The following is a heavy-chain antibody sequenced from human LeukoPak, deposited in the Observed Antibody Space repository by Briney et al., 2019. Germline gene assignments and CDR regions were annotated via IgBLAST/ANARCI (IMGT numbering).Heavy chain of an antibody. CDR1: GYTFTSYG. CDR3: ARDSSYGPYYYYYMDV. Sequence: ASVKVSCKASGYTFTSYGISWVRQAPGQGLEWMGWTSTYNGNTNYAQKLQGRVTMTTDTSTSTAYMELRSLRSDDTAVYYCARDSSYGPYYYYYMDVWGKGTTVTVSS. CDR2: TSTYNGNT. J-gene: IGHJ6*03. V-gene: IGHV1-18*01. D-gene: IGHD5-18*01.